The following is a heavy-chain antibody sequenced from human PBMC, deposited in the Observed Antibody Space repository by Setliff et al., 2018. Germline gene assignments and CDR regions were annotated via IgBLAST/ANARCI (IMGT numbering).Heavy chain of an antibody. CDR3: ALRRGNEWHLVRWFDP. Sequence: SGPTLVNPTQTLTLTCTFSGFSLNTTGEGVGWLRQPPGKALEWLARVYWDGDQRYSPSLNSRLSITKDSSKSQVFLTMTNMDPVDTATYYCALRRGNEWHLVRWFDPWGPGIQVTVSS. CDR2: VYWDGDQ. J-gene: IGHJ5*02. D-gene: IGHD6-6*01. CDR1: GFSLNTTGEG. V-gene: IGHV2-5*02.